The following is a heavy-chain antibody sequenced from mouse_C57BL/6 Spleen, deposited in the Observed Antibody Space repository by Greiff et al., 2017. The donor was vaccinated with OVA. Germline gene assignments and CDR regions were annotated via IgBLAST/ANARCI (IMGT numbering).Heavy chain of an antibody. D-gene: IGHD4-1*01. J-gene: IGHJ3*01. CDR2: IDPSDSYT. V-gene: IGHV1-69*01. Sequence: QVQLKQPGAELVMPGASVKLSCKASGYTFTSYWMHWVKQRPGQGLEWIGEIDPSDSYTNYNQKFKGKSTLTVDKSSSTAYMQLSSLTSEDSAVYYCARLGRGWFAYWGQGTLVTVSA. CDR1: GYTFTSYW. CDR3: ARLGRGWFAY.